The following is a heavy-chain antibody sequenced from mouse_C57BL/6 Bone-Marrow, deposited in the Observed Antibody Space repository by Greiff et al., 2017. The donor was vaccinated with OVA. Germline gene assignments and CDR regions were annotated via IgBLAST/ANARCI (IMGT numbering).Heavy chain of an antibody. CDR3: ARFTTVVSPYWYFDV. V-gene: IGHV1-52*01. Sequence: QVQLQQPGAELVRPGSSVKLSCKASGYTFTSYWLHWVKQRPIQGLEWIGNIDPSDSETHYNQKFKDKATLTVDKSSSTAYMQLSSLTSEDSAVYYCARFTTVVSPYWYFDVWGTGTTVTVSS. CDR2: IDPSDSET. CDR1: GYTFTSYW. D-gene: IGHD1-1*01. J-gene: IGHJ1*03.